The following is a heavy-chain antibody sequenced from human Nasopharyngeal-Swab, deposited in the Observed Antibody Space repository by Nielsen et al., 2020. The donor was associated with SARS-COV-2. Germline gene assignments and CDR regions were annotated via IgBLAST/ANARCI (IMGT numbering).Heavy chain of an antibody. J-gene: IGHJ5*02. V-gene: IGHV7-4-1*02. CDR2: INTNTGNP. D-gene: IGHD2-2*01. Sequence: ASVKVSCKASGYTFTSYAMNWVRQAPGQGLEWMGWINTNTGNPTYAQGFTGRFVFSLDTSVSTAYLQISSLKAEETAVYYCARVDVVVPAAIPTWFDPWGQGTLVTVSS. CDR3: ARVDVVVPAAIPTWFDP. CDR1: GYTFTSYA.